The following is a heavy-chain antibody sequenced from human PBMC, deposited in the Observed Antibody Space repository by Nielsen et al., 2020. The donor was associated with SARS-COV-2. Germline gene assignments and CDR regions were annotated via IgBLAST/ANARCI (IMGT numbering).Heavy chain of an antibody. CDR3: ARVGSYGDPEYLDY. CDR2: IKLDGSEK. CDR1: GFTFSDFI. J-gene: IGHJ4*02. Sequence: GESLKISCAASGFTFSDFIMHWVRQAPGKGLEWVGNIKLDGSEKYYVDSVRGRFTISRDNARNTLYLQMNSLRVEDTAVYFCARVGSYGDPEYLDYWGQGALVTVSS. D-gene: IGHD4/OR15-4a*01. V-gene: IGHV3-7*01.